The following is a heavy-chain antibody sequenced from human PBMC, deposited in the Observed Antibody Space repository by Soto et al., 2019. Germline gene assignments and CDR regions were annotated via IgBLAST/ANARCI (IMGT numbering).Heavy chain of an antibody. Sequence: SETLSLTCAVSGGSMSSGTYAWSCIRQPPGKGLEWIGYIYHSGSTYYNPSLKSRVTISVDRSKNQFSLKMNSVTAADTAVYYCARDRSGNFDYWGQGTLVTVSS. CDR2: IYHSGST. CDR1: GGSMSSGTYA. D-gene: IGHD1-26*01. V-gene: IGHV4-30-2*01. CDR3: ARDRSGNFDY. J-gene: IGHJ4*02.